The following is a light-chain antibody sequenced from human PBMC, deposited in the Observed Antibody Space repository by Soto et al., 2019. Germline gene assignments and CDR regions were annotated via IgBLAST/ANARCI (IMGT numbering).Light chain of an antibody. CDR1: QSISNY. J-gene: IGKJ1*01. Sequence: DIQMTQSPSSLSASVGDRVTITCRASQSISNYLAWYQQKPGKVPKLLIYAASNLQSGVPSRFSGSGSGTDFTLTISSLQPEDFATYYCQKYNSAPPTFAQGTKVEIK. CDR2: AAS. V-gene: IGKV1-27*01. CDR3: QKYNSAPPT.